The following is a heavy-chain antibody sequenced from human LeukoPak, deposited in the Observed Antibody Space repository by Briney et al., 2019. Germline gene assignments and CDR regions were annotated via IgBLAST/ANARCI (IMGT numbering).Heavy chain of an antibody. CDR1: GFSFSSYA. CDR2: VSGGGDTT. V-gene: IGHV3-23*01. D-gene: IGHD6-6*01. Sequence: QPGGSLRLSCAASGFSFSSYAMSWVRQAPGKGLEWVSAVSGGGDTTYTADSVKGRFTISRDNSKNTIYLQMNTLITEDTALYYCAGISYSGTWPVGCWGQGTLVTVTA. J-gene: IGHJ4*02. CDR3: AGISYSGTWPVGC.